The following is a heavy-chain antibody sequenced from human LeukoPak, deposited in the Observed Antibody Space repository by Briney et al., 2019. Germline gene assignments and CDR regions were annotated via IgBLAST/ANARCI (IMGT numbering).Heavy chain of an antibody. CDR1: GFTFSTSW. CDR2: INPDGSEK. J-gene: IGHJ4*02. D-gene: IGHD6-19*01. V-gene: IGHV3-7*01. CDR3: ARDRGYSSFDY. Sequence: GGSLRLSCAASGFTFSTSWMNWVRQAPGKGLEWVASINPDGSEKYSVDSVKGRFTISRDNAKNSLYLQMNNLRAEDTAVYYCARDRGYSSFDYWGQGTLVTVSS.